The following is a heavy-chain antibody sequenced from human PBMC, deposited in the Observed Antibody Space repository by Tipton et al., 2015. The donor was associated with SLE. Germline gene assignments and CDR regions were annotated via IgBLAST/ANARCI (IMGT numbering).Heavy chain of an antibody. CDR2: IYYSGST. D-gene: IGHD3-22*01. CDR3: ARDGRAYYYDSSGYYGDAFDI. Sequence: LRLSCTVSGGSISSYYWSWIRQHPGKGLEWIGYIYYSGSTYYNPSLKSRVTISVDTSKNQFSLKLSSVTAADTAVYYCARDGRAYYYDSSGYYGDAFDIWGQGTMVTVSS. V-gene: IGHV4-31*02. CDR1: GGSISSYY. J-gene: IGHJ3*02.